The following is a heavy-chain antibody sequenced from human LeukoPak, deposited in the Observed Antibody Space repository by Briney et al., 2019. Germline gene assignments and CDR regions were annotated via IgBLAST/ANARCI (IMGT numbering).Heavy chain of an antibody. Sequence: GGSLRLSCAASGFTFSNAWMSWVRQAPGKGLEWVGRIKSKTDGGTTDYAATVKGRITISRDDSKNTLYLQMNSLKTEDTAVYYCTTDPGGSWVVYYYYYMDVWGKGTTVTVSS. CDR3: TTDPGGSWVVYYYYYMDV. CDR1: GFTFSNAW. V-gene: IGHV3-15*01. J-gene: IGHJ6*03. CDR2: IKSKTDGGTT. D-gene: IGHD2-15*01.